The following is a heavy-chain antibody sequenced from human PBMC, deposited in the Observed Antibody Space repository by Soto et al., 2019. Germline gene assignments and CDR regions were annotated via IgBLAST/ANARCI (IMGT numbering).Heavy chain of an antibody. Sequence: QVQLVESGGGVVQPGRSLRLSCAASGFNFDVYAMHWVRQAPGKGLEWVAIISYDGDNEYYADSVKGRFTISRDNSRNTLSLQMNSLRAEDTAVYYCARDMGSHSQFIFEYWGQGALVTVSS. CDR3: ARDMGSHSQFIFEY. V-gene: IGHV3-30-3*01. CDR2: ISYDGDNE. D-gene: IGHD3-10*01. J-gene: IGHJ4*02. CDR1: GFNFDVYA.